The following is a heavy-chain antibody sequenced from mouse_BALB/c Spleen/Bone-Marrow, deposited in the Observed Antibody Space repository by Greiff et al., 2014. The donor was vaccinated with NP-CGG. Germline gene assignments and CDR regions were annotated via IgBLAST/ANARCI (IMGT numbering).Heavy chain of an antibody. V-gene: IGHV1-4*02. Sequence: QVQLKESAAELARPGASVKVSCKASGYTFSTYTMHWVKQRPGQGLEWIGYINPSSGYTEYNQKFKDKTTLTADKSSGTAYMQLSSLTSEDSAVYYCARKVDGSYGPLFAYWGQGTLVTVSA. J-gene: IGHJ3*01. D-gene: IGHD1-1*02. CDR2: INPSSGYT. CDR1: GYTFSTYT. CDR3: ARKVDGSYGPLFAY.